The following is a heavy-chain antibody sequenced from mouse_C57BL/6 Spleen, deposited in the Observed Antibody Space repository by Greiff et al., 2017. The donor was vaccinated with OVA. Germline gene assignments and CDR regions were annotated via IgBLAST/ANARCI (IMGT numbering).Heavy chain of an antibody. D-gene: IGHD2-1*01. CDR3: EHGNYGYAMDY. CDR1: GFNIKDYY. V-gene: IGHV14-2*01. J-gene: IGHJ4*01. Sequence: EVQGVESGAELVKPGASVKLSCTASGFNIKDYYMPWVKQRTEQGLEWIGRIDPEDGETKYATKFQGKATITADTSSNTAYLQLSSLTSEDTAVYYCEHGNYGYAMDYWGQGTSVTVSS. CDR2: IDPEDGET.